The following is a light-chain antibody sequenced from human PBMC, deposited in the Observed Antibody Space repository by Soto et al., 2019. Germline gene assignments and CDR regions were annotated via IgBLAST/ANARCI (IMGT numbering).Light chain of an antibody. V-gene: IGLV2-11*01. J-gene: IGLJ1*01. CDR2: DVS. CDR1: SSDVGGYNY. CDR3: CSYAATYIV. Sequence: QSVVTQPRSVSGAPGQIVTISCTGKSSDVGGYNYVSWYQQHPGKAPKLMIYDVSKRPSGVPDRFSGSKSGNTASLTISGLHAEDEADYYCCSYAATYIVFGTGPKVTV.